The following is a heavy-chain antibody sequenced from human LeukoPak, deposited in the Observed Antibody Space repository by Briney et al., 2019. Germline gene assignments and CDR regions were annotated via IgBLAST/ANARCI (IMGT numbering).Heavy chain of an antibody. Sequence: GASVKVSCKASGYTFTGYYMHWVRQAPGQGLEWMGWINPNSGGTNYAQKFQGRVTMTRDTSISTAYMELSSLRSEDTAVYYCARGGISRGGTPYYYYYYMDVWGKGTTVTVSS. CDR1: GYTFTGYY. D-gene: IGHD2-15*01. CDR2: INPNSGGT. CDR3: ARGGISRGGTPYYYYYYMDV. V-gene: IGHV1-2*02. J-gene: IGHJ6*03.